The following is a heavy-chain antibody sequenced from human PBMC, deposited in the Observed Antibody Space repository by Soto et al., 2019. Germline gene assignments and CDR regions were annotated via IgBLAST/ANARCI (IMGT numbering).Heavy chain of an antibody. J-gene: IGHJ4*02. Sequence: GGSLRLSCAASGFTFSSDAMSWVRQAPGKGLEWVSAISGSGGSTYYADSVKGRFTIPRDNSKNTLYLQMNSLRAEDTAVYYCAKDMGFRYIGSYHTGYWGQGTLVTVSS. CDR2: ISGSGGST. CDR3: AKDMGFRYIGSYHTGY. D-gene: IGHD1-26*01. V-gene: IGHV3-23*01. CDR1: GFTFSSDA.